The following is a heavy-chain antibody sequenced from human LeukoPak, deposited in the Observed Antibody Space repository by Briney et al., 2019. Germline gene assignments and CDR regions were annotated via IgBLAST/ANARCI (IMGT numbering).Heavy chain of an antibody. CDR2: INRSGST. Sequence: PSETLSLTCAVYGGSFSGYYWSWIRQPPGKGLEWIGEINRSGSTNYNPSLKSRVTISVDTSKNQFSLKLSSGTAADTAVYYCARGGGYSYDLDYWGQGTLVTVSS. CDR1: GGSFSGYY. D-gene: IGHD5-18*01. CDR3: ARGGGYSYDLDY. V-gene: IGHV4-34*01. J-gene: IGHJ4*02.